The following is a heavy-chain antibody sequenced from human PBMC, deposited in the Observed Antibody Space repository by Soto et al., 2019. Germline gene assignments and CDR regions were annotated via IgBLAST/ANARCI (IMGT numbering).Heavy chain of an antibody. V-gene: IGHV4-30-2*05. D-gene: IGHD3-3*01. CDR1: GGSISSGGYS. CDR2: IYHSGST. J-gene: IGHJ4*02. CDR3: ARVPPEWYFDY. Sequence: SETLSLTCAVSGGSISSGGYSWSWIRQPPGKGLEWIGYIYHSGSTYYNPSLKSRVTISVDTSKNQFSLKLSSLTVADTAVYYCARVPPEWYFDYWGQGTLVTVSS.